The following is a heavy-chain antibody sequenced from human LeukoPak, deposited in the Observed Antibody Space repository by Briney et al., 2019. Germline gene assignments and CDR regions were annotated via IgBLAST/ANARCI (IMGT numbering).Heavy chain of an antibody. V-gene: IGHV4-39*01. D-gene: IGHD6-19*01. CDR2: IYYTGST. Sequence: SETLSLTCTVSGGSISRRNYYWGWIRQPPGKGLEWIGAIYYTGSTYYNPSLKSRVTISVDTSRNHFSLRLTSVTAADPAVYYCARRAAVTGTRYFDYWGQGTLVAVSS. CDR1: GGSISRRNYY. CDR3: ARRAAVTGTRYFDY. J-gene: IGHJ4*02.